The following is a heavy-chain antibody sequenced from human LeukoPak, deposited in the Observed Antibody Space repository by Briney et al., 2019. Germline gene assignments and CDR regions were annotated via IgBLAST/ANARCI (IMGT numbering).Heavy chain of an antibody. Sequence: GESLKISCKGSGYRFTTYWIGWVRQMPGKGLEWMGIINPDNSDTRYSPSFQGQVTISADKSTSTAYLQWSSLKTSDTAMYYCARQGSCDSTRCYVYYHSGMDVWGQGTTVTVSS. V-gene: IGHV5-51*01. CDR2: INPDNSDT. CDR3: ARQGSCDSTRCYVYYHSGMDV. CDR1: GYRFTTYW. D-gene: IGHD2-2*01. J-gene: IGHJ6*02.